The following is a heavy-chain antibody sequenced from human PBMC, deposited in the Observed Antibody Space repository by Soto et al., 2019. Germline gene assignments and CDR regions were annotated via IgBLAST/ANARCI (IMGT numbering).Heavy chain of an antibody. CDR1: GGSISSYY. Sequence: TLSLTCTVSGGSISSYYWSWIRQPPGKGLEWIGYIYYSGSTNYNPSLKSRVTISVDTSKNQFSLKLSSVTAADTAVYYCARQWGTDAFDIWGQGTMVTVSS. D-gene: IGHD1-1*01. V-gene: IGHV4-59*08. CDR2: IYYSGST. CDR3: ARQWGTDAFDI. J-gene: IGHJ3*02.